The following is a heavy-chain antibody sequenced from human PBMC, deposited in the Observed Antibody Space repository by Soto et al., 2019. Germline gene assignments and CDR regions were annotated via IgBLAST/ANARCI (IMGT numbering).Heavy chain of an antibody. V-gene: IGHV5-51*01. Sequence: GESLKISCETSGYSFTNFWIAWVRQMPGKGLEWMGIIYPGDSDARYSPSFAGQVTISVDKSITTAYLHWSSLEASDSAMYYCARQGDMAATPADAFDIWGQGTMVTVSS. D-gene: IGHD6-19*01. CDR2: IYPGDSDA. CDR3: ARQGDMAATPADAFDI. CDR1: GYSFTNFW. J-gene: IGHJ3*02.